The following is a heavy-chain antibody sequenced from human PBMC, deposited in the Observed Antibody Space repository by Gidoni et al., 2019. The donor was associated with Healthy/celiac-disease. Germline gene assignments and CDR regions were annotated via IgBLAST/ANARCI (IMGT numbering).Heavy chain of an antibody. Sequence: EVQLVESGGGLVKPGGSLRLSCAASVFTFSNAWMSWVRQAPGKGLEWVGRIKSKTDGGTTDYAAPVKGRFTISRDDSKNTLYLQMNSLKTEDTAVYYCTTDRDHGDSITIFGVVTQVEFWFDPWGQGTLVTVSS. CDR2: IKSKTDGGTT. V-gene: IGHV3-15*01. CDR3: TTDRDHGDSITIFGVVTQVEFWFDP. CDR1: VFTFSNAW. J-gene: IGHJ5*02. D-gene: IGHD3-3*01.